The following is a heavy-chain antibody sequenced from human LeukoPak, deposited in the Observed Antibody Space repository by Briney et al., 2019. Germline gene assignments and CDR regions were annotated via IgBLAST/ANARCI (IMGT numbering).Heavy chain of an antibody. D-gene: IGHD1-7*01. CDR1: GYTFTGYY. CDR3: ARDDRAYNWNYTWFDP. CDR2: INPNSGGT. Sequence: ASVKVSCKAAGYTFTGYYMHWVRQAPGQGLEWMGWINPNSGGTNYAQKFQGRVTMTRDTSISTAYMELSRLRSDDTAVYYCARDDRAYNWNYTWFDPWGQGTLVTVSS. J-gene: IGHJ5*02. V-gene: IGHV1-2*02.